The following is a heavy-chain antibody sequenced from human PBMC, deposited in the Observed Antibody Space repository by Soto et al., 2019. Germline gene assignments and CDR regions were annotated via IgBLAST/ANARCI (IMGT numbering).Heavy chain of an antibody. V-gene: IGHV4-39*01. CDR1: GGSISSSSYF. CDR3: ATVDTVHYYGSGTFDP. Sequence: QLQLQESGPGLVKPSETLSLTCTVSGGSISSSSYFWGWIRQPPGKGLEWIGSIYYSGSTYYNPSLKSRVTISVDTSKNQFSLKLSSVTAADTAVYYCATVDTVHYYGSGTFDPWGQGTLVTVSA. CDR2: IYYSGST. J-gene: IGHJ5*02. D-gene: IGHD3-10*01.